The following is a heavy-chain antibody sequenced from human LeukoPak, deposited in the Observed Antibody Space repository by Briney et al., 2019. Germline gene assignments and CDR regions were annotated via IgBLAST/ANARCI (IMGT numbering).Heavy chain of an antibody. CDR3: AKDGGGIVGATTYLDY. Sequence: PGGSLRLSCAASGFTFSSYAMSWVRQAPGKGLEWVSAISGSGGSTYYADSVKGRFTISRDNSKNTLYLQMNSLRAEDTAVYYCAKDGGGIVGATTYLDYWGQGTLVTVSS. CDR1: GFTFSSYA. J-gene: IGHJ4*02. V-gene: IGHV3-23*01. CDR2: ISGSGGST. D-gene: IGHD1-26*01.